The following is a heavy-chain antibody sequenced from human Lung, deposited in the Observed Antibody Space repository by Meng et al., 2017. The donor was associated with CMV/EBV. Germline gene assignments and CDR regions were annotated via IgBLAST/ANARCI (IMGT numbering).Heavy chain of an antibody. CDR1: GYTFTGYY. V-gene: IGHV1-2*02. CDR3: ARLDGYGDTSKFDV. D-gene: IGHD5-24*01. CDR2: INPNSGDT. Sequence: ASVKVSXKTFGYTFTGYYIHWVRQAPGPGLEWMGWINPNSGDTTYAQNFQCRVTMTRDTSITTAYMELSRLRSDDTAVYYCARLDGYGDTSKFDVWGQGATVTVSS. J-gene: IGHJ6*02.